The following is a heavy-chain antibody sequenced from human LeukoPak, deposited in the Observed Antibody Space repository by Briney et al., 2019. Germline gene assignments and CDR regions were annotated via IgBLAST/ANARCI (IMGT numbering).Heavy chain of an antibody. Sequence: PGGSLRLSCAASGFTFSSYAMSWVRQAPGKGLEWVSGISWNSGSIGYADSVKGRFTISRDNAKNSLYLQMNSLRAEDTALYYCAKGPYYYDSSGYYPYFQHWGQGTLVTVSS. CDR3: AKGPYYYDSSGYYPYFQH. CDR1: GFTFSSYA. J-gene: IGHJ1*01. CDR2: ISWNSGSI. D-gene: IGHD3-22*01. V-gene: IGHV3-9*01.